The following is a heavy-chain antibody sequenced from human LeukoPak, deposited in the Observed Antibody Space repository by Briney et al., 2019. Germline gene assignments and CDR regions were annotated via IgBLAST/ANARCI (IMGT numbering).Heavy chain of an antibody. Sequence: GGSLRLSCAASGFTFSSYWMSWVRQAPGKGLEWVANIKQDGSEKYYVDSVKGRFTISRDNAKNSLYLQMNSLRAEDTAVYYCARDPYDSSGYDWFDPWGQGTLVTVSS. V-gene: IGHV3-7*01. D-gene: IGHD3-22*01. J-gene: IGHJ5*02. CDR2: IKQDGSEK. CDR1: GFTFSSYW. CDR3: ARDPYDSSGYDWFDP.